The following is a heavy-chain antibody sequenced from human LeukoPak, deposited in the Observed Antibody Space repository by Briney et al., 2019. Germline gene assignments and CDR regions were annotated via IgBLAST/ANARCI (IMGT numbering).Heavy chain of an antibody. V-gene: IGHV3-30-3*01. CDR3: ARGVGATIMNY. Sequence: PGGSLRLSCVASGFTFSIYAIHWVRQAPGKGLEWVSVISYDGNNKYYADSVKGRFTISRDNAKNTLYLQMNSLRAEDTAVYYCARGVGATIMNYWGQGTLVTVSS. CDR1: GFTFSIYA. J-gene: IGHJ4*02. D-gene: IGHD1-26*01. CDR2: ISYDGNNK.